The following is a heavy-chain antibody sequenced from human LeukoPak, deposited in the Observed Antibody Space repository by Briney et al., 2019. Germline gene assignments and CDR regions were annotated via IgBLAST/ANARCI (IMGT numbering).Heavy chain of an antibody. J-gene: IGHJ5*02. CDR2: INHSGST. V-gene: IGHV4-34*01. Sequence: SETLSLTCAVYGGSFSGYYWSWIRQPPGKGLEWIGEINHSGSTSYNPSLKSRVTISVDTSKNQFSLKLSSVTAADTAVYYCARGYLGYCSSTSCSGFDPWGQGTLVTVSS. D-gene: IGHD2-2*01. CDR3: ARGYLGYCSSTSCSGFDP. CDR1: GGSFSGYY.